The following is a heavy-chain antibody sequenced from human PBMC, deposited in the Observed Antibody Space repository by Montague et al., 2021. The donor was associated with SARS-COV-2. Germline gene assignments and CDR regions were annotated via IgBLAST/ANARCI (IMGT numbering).Heavy chain of an antibody. J-gene: IGHJ4*02. V-gene: IGHV3-7*01. Sequence: SLRLSCAASGFTFSTEWMSWARQAPGKGLEWVANIKSDASEKNYVDSVKGRFTMSRDNAKNSIYLQMNSLGAEDTAVYYCARGYGPHFWGQGTLVTVSS. D-gene: IGHD3-10*01. CDR3: ARGYGPHF. CDR1: GFTFSTEW. CDR2: IKSDASEK.